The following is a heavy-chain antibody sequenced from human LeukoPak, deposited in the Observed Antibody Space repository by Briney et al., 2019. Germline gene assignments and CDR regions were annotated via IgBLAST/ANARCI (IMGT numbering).Heavy chain of an antibody. V-gene: IGHV3-21*04. CDR1: GFTFTTYS. CDR2: ISSGGSYI. J-gene: IGHJ4*02. D-gene: IGHD3-22*01. CDR3: ATPLDYYDSSGYHQGGD. Sequence: GGSLRLSCAASGFTFTTYSLKWVRRAPGKGLEWVSSISSGGSYIYYADSVKGRFTISRDNAKNSLYLQMNSLRAEDTAVYYCATPLDYYDSSGYHQGGDWGQGTLVTVSS.